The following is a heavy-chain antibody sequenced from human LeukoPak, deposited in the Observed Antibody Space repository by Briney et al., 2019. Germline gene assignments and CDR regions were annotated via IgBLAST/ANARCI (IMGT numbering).Heavy chain of an antibody. V-gene: IGHV4-39*07. CDR1: GGSISSSSYY. D-gene: IGHD1-26*01. CDR3: ARYASGSYYRGIDY. Sequence: PSETLSLTCTVSGGSISSSSYYWGWIRQPPGKGLEWIGNIYYSGSTYYNPSLESRVTMSLDTSKNQFSLKLSSVTAADTAVYYCARYASGSYYRGIDYWGQGTLVTVSS. CDR2: IYYSGST. J-gene: IGHJ4*02.